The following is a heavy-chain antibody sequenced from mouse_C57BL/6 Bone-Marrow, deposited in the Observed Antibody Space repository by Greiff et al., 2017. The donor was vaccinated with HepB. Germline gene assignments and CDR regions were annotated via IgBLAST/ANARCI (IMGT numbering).Heavy chain of an antibody. V-gene: IGHV5-12*01. CDR1: GFTFSDYY. CDR3: ARHENGAIYYDFMDY. D-gene: IGHD2-4*01. CDR2: ISNGGGST. Sequence: EVNVVESGGGLVQPGGSLKLSCAASGFTFSDYYMYWVRQTPGKRLEWVAYISNGGGSTYYPDTVKGRFTISRDNAKNTLYLQMSRLKSEDTAMYYCARHENGAIYYDFMDYWGQGTSVTVSS. J-gene: IGHJ4*01.